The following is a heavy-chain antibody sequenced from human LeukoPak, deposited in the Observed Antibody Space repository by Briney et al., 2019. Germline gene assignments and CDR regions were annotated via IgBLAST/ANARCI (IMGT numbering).Heavy chain of an antibody. CDR2: IYYSGNT. J-gene: IGHJ4*02. CDR1: GGSISSTSYY. V-gene: IGHV4-39*01. Sequence: SETLSLTCTVSGGSISSTSYYWGWIRQPPGKGLEWTGSIYYSGNTYYNPSLKSRVTMSVDTSKNQFSLKLSSVTAADTAVYYCARPYGGNSNFDYWGQGALVTVSS. D-gene: IGHD4-23*01. CDR3: ARPYGGNSNFDY.